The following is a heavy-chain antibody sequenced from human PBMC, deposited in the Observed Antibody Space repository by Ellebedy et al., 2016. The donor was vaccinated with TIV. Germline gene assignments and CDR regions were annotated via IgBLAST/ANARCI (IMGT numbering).Heavy chain of an antibody. V-gene: IGHV3-48*04. CDR3: ARGGGSRLKHAFDI. CDR2: IGSSISTI. J-gene: IGHJ3*02. CDR1: GFTFSSYS. Sequence: GESLKISCAASGFTFSSYSMNWVRQAPGKGLEWVSYIGSSISTIYYADSMKGRFTISRDNAKNSLYLQMNSLRAEDTAVYYCARGGGSRLKHAFDIWGQGTMVTVSS. D-gene: IGHD3-10*01.